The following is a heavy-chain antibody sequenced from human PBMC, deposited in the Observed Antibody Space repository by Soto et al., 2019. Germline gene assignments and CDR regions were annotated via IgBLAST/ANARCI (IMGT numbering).Heavy chain of an antibody. CDR1: GFTFSSYA. V-gene: IGHV3-23*01. D-gene: IGHD3-10*01. CDR3: ANDWTGSGRYFDY. J-gene: IGHJ4*01. Sequence: EVQLLESGGGLVQPGGSLRLSCAASGFTFSSYAMRWVRQAPGKGLEWVSVISGSGGNTYYADSVKGRFTISRDNSKNTLYLQMNSLRAEEKAVYYCANDWTGSGRYFDYWGHGTMGTVYS. CDR2: ISGSGGNT.